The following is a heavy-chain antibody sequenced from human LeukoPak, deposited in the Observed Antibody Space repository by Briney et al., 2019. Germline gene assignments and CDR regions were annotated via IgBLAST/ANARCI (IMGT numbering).Heavy chain of an antibody. D-gene: IGHD3-22*01. Sequence: GGSLRLSCAASGFTFSSYWMSWVRQAPGKGLEWVANIKQDGSEKYYVDSVKGRFTISRDNAKNSLYLQMNSLRAEDTAVYYCAKGGLYYYDSSGYYPIYWGQGTLVTVSS. CDR3: AKGGLYYYDSSGYYPIY. V-gene: IGHV3-7*01. CDR2: IKQDGSEK. J-gene: IGHJ4*02. CDR1: GFTFSSYW.